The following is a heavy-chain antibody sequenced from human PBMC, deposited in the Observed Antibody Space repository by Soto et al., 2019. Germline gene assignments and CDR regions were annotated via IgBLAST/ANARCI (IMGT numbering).Heavy chain of an antibody. CDR3: ARDQRGYNYGPLDY. CDR1: GFTFKNYG. Sequence: PVGSLRLSCEASGFTFKNYGIHWVRQAPGKGLEWVALISFDGRNEYYGDSVKGRFTISRDNSKNTLYLQMNNLGTEDTALYYCARDQRGYNYGPLDYWGQGILVTVSS. V-gene: IGHV3-30*03. CDR2: ISFDGRNE. D-gene: IGHD5-18*01. J-gene: IGHJ4*02.